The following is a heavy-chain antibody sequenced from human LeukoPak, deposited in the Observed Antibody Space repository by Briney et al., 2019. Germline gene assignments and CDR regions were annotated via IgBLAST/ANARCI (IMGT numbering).Heavy chain of an antibody. CDR2: ISGSGGST. CDR3: ARDHVVDGLVFDY. V-gene: IGHV3-23*01. J-gene: IGHJ4*02. CDR1: GFTFSRYA. D-gene: IGHD2-15*01. Sequence: TGGSLRLSCAASGFTFSRYAMSWVRQAPGEGLEWVSTISGSGGSTYYADSVKGRFTISRDNAKNSLYLQMNSLRVEDTAVYYCARDHVVDGLVFDYWGQGALVTVSS.